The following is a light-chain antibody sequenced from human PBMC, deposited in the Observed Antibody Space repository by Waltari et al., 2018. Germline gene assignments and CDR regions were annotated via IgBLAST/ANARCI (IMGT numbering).Light chain of an antibody. CDR3: QTGGHGTWV. V-gene: IGLV4-69*01. Sequence: QLVLTQSPSASASLGASVKLTCTLSSGHRSNIIAWLQQQPEKGPRYLMQVNSDGSHSKGDDIPDRFSGSSSGAERYLTISSVQSEDEADYYCQTGGHGTWVFGGGTTLTVL. J-gene: IGLJ3*02. CDR2: VNSDGSH. CDR1: SGHRSNI.